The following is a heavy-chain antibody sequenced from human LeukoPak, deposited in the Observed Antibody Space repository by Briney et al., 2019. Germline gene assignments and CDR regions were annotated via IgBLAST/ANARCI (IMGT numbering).Heavy chain of an antibody. Sequence: GGSLRLSCAASGFTFSSYGMHWVRQAPGKGLEWVAFIRYDGSNKYYADSVKGRFTISRDNSKNTLYLQMNSLRAEDTAVYYCARDLSGIAGYTYGRGIDYWGQGTLVTVSS. D-gene: IGHD5-18*01. CDR3: ARDLSGIAGYTYGRGIDY. CDR1: GFTFSSYG. CDR2: IRYDGSNK. J-gene: IGHJ4*02. V-gene: IGHV3-30*02.